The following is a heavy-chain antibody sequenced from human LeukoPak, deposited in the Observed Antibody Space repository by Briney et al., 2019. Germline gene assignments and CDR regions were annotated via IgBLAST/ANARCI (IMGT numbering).Heavy chain of an antibody. CDR3: ARDYNYGLDY. D-gene: IGHD5-18*01. CDR1: GFPFNAYW. CDR2: IGGSSRTI. Sequence: GGSLRLSCAASGFPFNAYWMTWVRQAPGKGLEWVSYIGGSSRTIYYADSVKGRFTISRDNAKNSLYLQMNSLRDDDTAVYYCARDYNYGLDYWGQGTLVTVSS. J-gene: IGHJ4*02. V-gene: IGHV3-48*02.